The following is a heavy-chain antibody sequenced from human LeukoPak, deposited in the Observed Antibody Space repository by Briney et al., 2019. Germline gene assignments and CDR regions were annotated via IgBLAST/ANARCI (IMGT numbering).Heavy chain of an antibody. J-gene: IGHJ4*02. CDR1: GYSFTSYW. CDR2: IHPGDSDT. D-gene: IGHD2-2*01. CDR3: ARLVVVPAAMDY. Sequence: PGESLKISCKVSGYSFTSYWIGWVRQMPGKGLEWMGVIHPGDSDTRYSPSFQGQVTISADKSISTAYLQWSSLKASDTATYYCARLVVVPAAMDYWGQGTLVTVSS. V-gene: IGHV5-51*01.